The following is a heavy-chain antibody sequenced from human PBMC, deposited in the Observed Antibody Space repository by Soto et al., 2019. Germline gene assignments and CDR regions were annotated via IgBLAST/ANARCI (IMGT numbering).Heavy chain of an antibody. CDR2: ISGSGGST. CDR3: AKDLYSSGWSYFQH. D-gene: IGHD6-19*01. Sequence: GGSLRPSCAASGFTFSSYAMSWVRQAPGKGLEWVSAISGSGGSTYYANSVKGRFTISRDNSKNTLYLQMNSLRAEDTAVYYCAKDLYSSGWSYFQHWGQGTLVTVSS. V-gene: IGHV3-23*01. J-gene: IGHJ1*01. CDR1: GFTFSSYA.